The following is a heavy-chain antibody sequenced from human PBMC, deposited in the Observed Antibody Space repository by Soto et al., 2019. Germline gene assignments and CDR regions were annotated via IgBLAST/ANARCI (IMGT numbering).Heavy chain of an antibody. CDR3: AKEATIFGVVIPYYFDY. D-gene: IGHD3-3*01. Sequence: PGGSLRLSCAASGFTFSSYAMSWVRQAPGKGLEWVSAISGSGGSTYYADSVKGRFTISRDNSKNMLYLQMNSLRAEDTAVYYCAKEATIFGVVIPYYFDYWGQGTLVTVSS. V-gene: IGHV3-23*01. J-gene: IGHJ4*02. CDR2: ISGSGGST. CDR1: GFTFSSYA.